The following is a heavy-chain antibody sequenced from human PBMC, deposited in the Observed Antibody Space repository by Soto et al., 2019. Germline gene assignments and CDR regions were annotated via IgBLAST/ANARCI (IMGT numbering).Heavy chain of an antibody. CDR1: GGTFSSYA. CDR2: IIPIFGTA. V-gene: IGHV1-69*06. J-gene: IGHJ6*02. Sequence: SVKVSCKASGGTFSSYAISWVRQAPGQGLEWMGGIIPIFGTANYAQKFQGRVTITADKSTSTAYMELSSLRSEDTAVYYCARDRRTAMADYYYYGMDVWGQGTTVTVSS. CDR3: ARDRRTAMADYYYYGMDV. D-gene: IGHD5-18*01.